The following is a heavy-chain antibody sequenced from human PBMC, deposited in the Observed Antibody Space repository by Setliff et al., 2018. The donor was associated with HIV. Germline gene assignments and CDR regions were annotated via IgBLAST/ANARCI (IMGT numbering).Heavy chain of an antibody. J-gene: IGHJ3*02. V-gene: IGHV3-48*01. D-gene: IGHD6-19*01. CDR1: GFTFDDYG. CDR3: VASSGWRGYDAFSI. CDR2: ISSSSSTI. Sequence: QPGGSLRLSCTASGFTFDDYGMAWVRQAPGKGLEWVSYISSSSSTIYYADSVKGRFTISRDNAKNTLYLQMNSLRAEDTAVYYCVASSGWRGYDAFSIWGQGTMVTVS.